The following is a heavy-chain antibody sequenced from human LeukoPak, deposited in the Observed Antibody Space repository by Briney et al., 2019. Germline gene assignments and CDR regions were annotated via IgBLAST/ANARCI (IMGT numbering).Heavy chain of an antibody. CDR2: IYYSGSA. V-gene: IGHV4-59*08. Sequence: SETLSLTCTVSGGSISSYYWSWIRQPPGKGLEWIGYIYYSGSANYNPSLKSRVTISVDTSKNQFSLKLSSVTAADTAVYYCARTDENYYYGMDVWGQGTTVTVSS. J-gene: IGHJ6*02. CDR1: GGSISSYY. CDR3: ARTDENYYYGMDV.